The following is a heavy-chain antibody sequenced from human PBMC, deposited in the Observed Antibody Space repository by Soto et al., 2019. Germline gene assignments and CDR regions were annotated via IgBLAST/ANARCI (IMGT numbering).Heavy chain of an antibody. D-gene: IGHD6-13*01. CDR2: IYYSGST. J-gene: IGHJ4*02. V-gene: IGHV4-59*01. CDR1: GGSISSYY. CDR3: ARYAQGYSSTYFDY. Sequence: PSETLSLTCTVSGGSISSYYWSRIRQPPGKGLEWIGYIYYSGSTNYNPSLKSRVTISVDTSKNQFSLKLSSVTAADTAVYYCARYAQGYSSTYFDYWGQGTLVTVSS.